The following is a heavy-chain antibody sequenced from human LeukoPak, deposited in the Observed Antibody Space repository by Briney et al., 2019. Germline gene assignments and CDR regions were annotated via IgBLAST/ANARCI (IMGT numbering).Heavy chain of an antibody. CDR3: ARVSGQRDFWSGFDFSNADY. Sequence: GASVKVSCKASGYTFTGYYMHWVRQAPGQGLEWMGWINPNSGGTNYAQKFQGRVTMTRDTSISTAYMELRSLRSDDTAVYYCARVSGQRDFWSGFDFSNADYWGQGTLVTVSS. CDR1: GYTFTGYY. D-gene: IGHD3-3*01. J-gene: IGHJ4*02. V-gene: IGHV1-2*02. CDR2: INPNSGGT.